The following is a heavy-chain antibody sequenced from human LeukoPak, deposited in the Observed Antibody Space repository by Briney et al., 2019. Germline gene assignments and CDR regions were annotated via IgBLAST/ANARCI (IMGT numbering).Heavy chain of an antibody. J-gene: IGHJ4*02. V-gene: IGHV1-58*02. CDR3: AAELNYYDSSGYGY. D-gene: IGHD3-22*01. Sequence: GASVEASCKASGFTFTSSAMQWVRQARGQRLEWIGWIVVGSGNTNYAQKFQERVTITRDMSTSTAYMELSSLRSEDTAVYYCAAELNYYDSSGYGYWGQGTLVTVSS. CDR2: IVVGSGNT. CDR1: GFTFTSSA.